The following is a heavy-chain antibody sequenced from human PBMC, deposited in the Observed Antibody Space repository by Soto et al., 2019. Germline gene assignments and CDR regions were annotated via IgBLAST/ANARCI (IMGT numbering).Heavy chain of an antibody. D-gene: IGHD6-13*01. CDR2: ISGSGGST. J-gene: IGHJ4*02. V-gene: IGHV3-23*01. CDR1: GFTFSSYA. Sequence: PGGSLRLSCAASGFTFSSYAMSWVRQAPGKGLEWVSAISGSGGSTYYADSVKGRFTISRDNSKNTLYLQMNSLRAEDTAVYYCAKPTNGYSSFLGYFDYWGQGTLVTVSS. CDR3: AKPTNGYSSFLGYFDY.